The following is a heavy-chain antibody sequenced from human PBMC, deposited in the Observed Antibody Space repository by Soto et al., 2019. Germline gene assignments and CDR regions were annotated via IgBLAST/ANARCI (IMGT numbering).Heavy chain of an antibody. Sequence: SETLSLTCTVSGGSISSSSYYWGWIRQPPGKGLEWIGSIYYSGSTYYNPSLKSRVTISVDTSKNQFSLKLSSVTAADTAVYYCARHEPPAYCGGDCYEKTFDYWGQGTLVTVSS. CDR1: GGSISSSSYY. J-gene: IGHJ4*02. CDR3: ARHEPPAYCGGDCYEKTFDY. D-gene: IGHD2-21*02. V-gene: IGHV4-39*01. CDR2: IYYSGST.